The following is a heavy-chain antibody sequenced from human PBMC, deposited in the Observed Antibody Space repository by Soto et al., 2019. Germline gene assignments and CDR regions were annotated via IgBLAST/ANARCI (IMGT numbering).Heavy chain of an antibody. CDR3: AIPYGGYDIAYYYGLDV. CDR1: GGTFSSYA. V-gene: IGHV1-69*01. J-gene: IGHJ6*02. CDR2: IIPIFGTA. Sequence: QVQLVQSGAEVKKPGSSVKVSCKASGGTFSSYAISWVRQAPGQGLEWMGGIIPIFGTANYAQKFQGRVTITADESTSTGYMELSSLRSDDTAVYYCAIPYGGYDIAYYYGLDVWGQGTTVTVSS. D-gene: IGHD5-12*01.